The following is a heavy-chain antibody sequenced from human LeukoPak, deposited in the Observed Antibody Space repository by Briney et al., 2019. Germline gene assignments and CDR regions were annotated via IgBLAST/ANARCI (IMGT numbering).Heavy chain of an antibody. V-gene: IGHV1-2*04. CDR1: GYTFTGYY. J-gene: IGHJ3*02. Sequence: ASEKVSCKASGYTFTGYYMHWVRQAPGQGLEWMGWINPNSGGTNYAQKFQGWVTMTRDTSISTAYMELSRLRSDDTAVYYCARDCSSTSIRESVAFDIWGQGTMVTVSS. CDR3: ARDCSSTSIRESVAFDI. D-gene: IGHD2-2*01. CDR2: INPNSGGT.